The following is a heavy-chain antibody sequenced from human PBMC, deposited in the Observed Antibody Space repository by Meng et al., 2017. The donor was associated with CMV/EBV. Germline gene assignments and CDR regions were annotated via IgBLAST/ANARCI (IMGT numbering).Heavy chain of an antibody. V-gene: IGHV4-34*01. CDR2: INHSGST. CDR3: ARGYCSGGSCYLFGYFDL. D-gene: IGHD2-15*01. CDR1: GGSFSGYY. Sequence: SETLSLTCAVYGGSFSGYYWSWIRQPPGKGLEWIGEINHSGSTNYNPPLKSRVTISVDTSKNQFSLKLSSVTAADTAVYYCARGYCSGGSCYLFGYFDLWGRGTLVTVSS. J-gene: IGHJ2*01.